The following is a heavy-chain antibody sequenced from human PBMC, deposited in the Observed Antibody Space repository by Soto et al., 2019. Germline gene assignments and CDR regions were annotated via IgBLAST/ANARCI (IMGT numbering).Heavy chain of an antibody. V-gene: IGHV3-72*01. CDR3: IRDSLRWSFDY. J-gene: IGHJ4*02. CDR1: GFTFSDHH. D-gene: IGHD2-15*01. Sequence: PGGSLRLSCAASGFTFSDHHMDWVRQAPGKGLEWVGRSSNKANRYTTKYAASVDGRFTISRDVSKNSLFLQMSSLKVEDTAVYYCIRDSLRWSFDYWGQGTVVTVSS. CDR2: SSNKANRYTT.